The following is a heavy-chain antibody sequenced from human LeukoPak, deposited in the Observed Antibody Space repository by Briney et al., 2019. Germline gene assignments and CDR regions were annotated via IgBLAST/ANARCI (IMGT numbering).Heavy chain of an antibody. J-gene: IGHJ4*02. Sequence: PGGSLRLSCAASGFTFTSYAMSWVRQAPGKGLEWVSGISGSGGSTYYADSVKGRFTISRDNSKDTLYLQMNSLRAEDTAVYYCARAPVNDYVWGSYSFDYWGQGTLVTVSS. CDR1: GFTFTSYA. CDR2: ISGSGGST. D-gene: IGHD3-16*01. CDR3: ARAPVNDYVWGSYSFDY. V-gene: IGHV3-23*01.